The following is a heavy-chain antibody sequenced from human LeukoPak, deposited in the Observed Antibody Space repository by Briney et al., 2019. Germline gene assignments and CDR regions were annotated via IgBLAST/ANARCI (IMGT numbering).Heavy chain of an antibody. CDR1: GFTFDDYA. J-gene: IGHJ6*02. CDR2: ISWNSGSI. CDR3: AKDMGPTYYYDSSGSNYYYYYGMDV. V-gene: IGHV3-9*01. Sequence: GRSLRLSCAASGFTFDDYAMHWVRQAPGKGLEWVSGISWNSGSIGYADSVKGRFTISRDNAKNSLYLQMNSLRAADTALYYCAKDMGPTYYYDSSGSNYYYYYGMDVWGQGTTVTVSS. D-gene: IGHD3-22*01.